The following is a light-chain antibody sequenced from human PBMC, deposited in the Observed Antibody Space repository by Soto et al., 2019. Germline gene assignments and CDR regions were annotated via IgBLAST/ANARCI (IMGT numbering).Light chain of an antibody. J-gene: IGLJ1*01. CDR3: SSFTTSRTYV. CDR1: SSDVGGYNY. CDR2: EVS. Sequence: QSAPTQPASVSGSPGQSITISCTGTSSDVGGYNYVSWYQQHPGKAPKLMIYEVSNRPSGVSNRFSGSKSGNTASLTISGLQAEDEADYHCSSFTTSRTYVFGTGTKLTVL. V-gene: IGLV2-14*01.